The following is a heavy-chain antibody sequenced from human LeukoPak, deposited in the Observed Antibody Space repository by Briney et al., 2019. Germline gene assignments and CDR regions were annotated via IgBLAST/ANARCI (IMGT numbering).Heavy chain of an antibody. CDR3: ARDDYYFASEN. V-gene: IGHV3-30*02. CDR2: MRFDGSDI. CDR1: GFSFISYA. D-gene: IGHD2/OR15-2a*01. Sequence: GGSLRLSCAASGFSFISYAMLWVRQAPGKGLEWVAFMRFDGSDIFYAESLKGRFTISRDNGKKTLFLQMNSLRAEDTAVYYCARDDYYFASENWGQGALVTVSS. J-gene: IGHJ4*02.